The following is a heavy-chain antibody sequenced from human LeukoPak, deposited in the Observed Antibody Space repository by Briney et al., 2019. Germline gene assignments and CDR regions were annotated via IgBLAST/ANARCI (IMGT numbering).Heavy chain of an antibody. CDR2: IYSTGNT. CDR1: GGSIRSYS. D-gene: IGHD3-22*01. CDR3: AREGSTGFYYDVVDY. Sequence: PSETLSLTCTVSGGSIRSYSWSWIRQPAGKTLEWLGRIYSTGNTNYNPSLESRVTMSVDTSKNQFSLKLSSVTAADTAVYYCAREGSTGFYYDVVDYWGQGILVTVSS. V-gene: IGHV4-4*07. J-gene: IGHJ4*02.